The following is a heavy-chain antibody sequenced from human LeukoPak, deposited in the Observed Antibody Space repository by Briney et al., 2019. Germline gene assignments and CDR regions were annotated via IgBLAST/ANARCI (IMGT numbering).Heavy chain of an antibody. Sequence: GGSLRLSCRGYGFTFGDHAMSWVRQAPGKGLEWVGFIRSKAYRGTTEYAASVKGRFTISRDDSTSIAYLQMNSLRIEDTAVYYCARGPIQLWIHNAMDVWGQGTTVTVSS. J-gene: IGHJ6*02. CDR1: GFTFGDHA. D-gene: IGHD5-18*01. CDR2: IRSKAYRGTT. V-gene: IGHV3-49*04. CDR3: ARGPIQLWIHNAMDV.